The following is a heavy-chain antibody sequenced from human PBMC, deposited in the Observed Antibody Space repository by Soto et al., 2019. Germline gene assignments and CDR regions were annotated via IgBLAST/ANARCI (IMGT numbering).Heavy chain of an antibody. D-gene: IGHD3-3*01. CDR1: GFTFSSYW. J-gene: IGHJ6*03. CDR2: IKQDGSEK. Sequence: PGGSLRLSCAASGFTFSSYWMSWVRQAPGKGLEWVANIKQDGSEKYYVDSVKGRFTISRDNAKNSLYLQMNSLRAEDTAVYYCARGGLRFLEWFPYYYYMDVWGKGTTVTVSS. V-gene: IGHV3-7*01. CDR3: ARGGLRFLEWFPYYYYMDV.